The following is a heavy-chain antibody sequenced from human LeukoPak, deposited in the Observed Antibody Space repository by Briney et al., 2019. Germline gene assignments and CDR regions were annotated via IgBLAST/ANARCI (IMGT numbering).Heavy chain of an antibody. V-gene: IGHV4-34*01. D-gene: IGHD5-18*01. CDR1: GGSFSGYY. J-gene: IGHJ4*02. CDR2: INHSGST. CDR3: AARQRRGYSYGPYYFDY. Sequence: KPSETLSLTCAVFGGSFSGYYWSWIRQPPGKGLEWIGEINHSGSTNYNPSLKSRVTISVDTSKNQFSLKLSSVTAADTAVYYCAARQRRGYSYGPYYFDYWGQGTLVTVSS.